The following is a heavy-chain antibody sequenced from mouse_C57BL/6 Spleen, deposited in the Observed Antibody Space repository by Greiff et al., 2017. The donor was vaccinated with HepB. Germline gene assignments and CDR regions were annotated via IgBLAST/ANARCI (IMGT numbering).Heavy chain of an antibody. D-gene: IGHD2-5*01. Sequence: VKLQQSGAELVRPGTSVKVSCKASGYALTNYLIEWVKQRPRQGLEWIGVINPGSGGTNYNEKLKGKATLTADKSSSTAYMQLSSLTSEDSAVYFCARWTYSNYLRDYAMDYWGQGTSVTVSS. V-gene: IGHV1-54*01. J-gene: IGHJ4*01. CDR3: ARWTYSNYLRDYAMDY. CDR2: INPGSGGT. CDR1: GYALTNYL.